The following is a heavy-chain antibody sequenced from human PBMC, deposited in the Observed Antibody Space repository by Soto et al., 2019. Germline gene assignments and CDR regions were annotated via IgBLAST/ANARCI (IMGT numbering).Heavy chain of an antibody. Sequence: GTSVKVSCKASGGTFSSYAISWVRQAPGQGLEWMGWITAYNDDTNYAQKFQGRVTMTTDTSTSTAYMELRSLRSDDTAVYYCARRDTAMGIPLDYWGQGTLVTVSS. CDR3: ARRDTAMGIPLDY. J-gene: IGHJ4*02. CDR2: ITAYNDDT. D-gene: IGHD5-18*01. CDR1: GGTFSSYA. V-gene: IGHV1-18*01.